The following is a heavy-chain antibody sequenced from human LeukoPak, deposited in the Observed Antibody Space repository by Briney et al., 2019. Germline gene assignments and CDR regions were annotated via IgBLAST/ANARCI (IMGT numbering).Heavy chain of an antibody. V-gene: IGHV1-24*01. D-gene: IGHD3-22*01. Sequence: ASVKVSCKVSGYTLTELSMHWVRQAPGKGLEWMGGLDPEDGETIYAQKFQGRVTMTEDTSTDTAYMELSSLRSEDTAVYYCATPYDSSGYYYLQYAFDIWGQGTMVTVSS. CDR2: LDPEDGET. J-gene: IGHJ3*02. CDR3: ATPYDSSGYYYLQYAFDI. CDR1: GYTLTELS.